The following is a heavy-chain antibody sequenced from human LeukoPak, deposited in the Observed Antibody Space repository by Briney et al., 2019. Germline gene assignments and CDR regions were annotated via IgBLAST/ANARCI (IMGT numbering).Heavy chain of an antibody. CDR2: INPSGGST. J-gene: IGHJ6*03. CDR3: ARGRIPYSSGWYSYYYYYYMDV. D-gene: IGHD6-19*01. Sequence: ASVKVSCKASGYTFTGYYMHWVRQAPGQGLEWMGIINPSGGSTSYAQKFQGRVTMTRDTSTSTVYMELSSLRSEDTAVYYCARGRIPYSSGWYSYYYYYYMDVWGKGTTVTVSS. V-gene: IGHV1-46*01. CDR1: GYTFTGYY.